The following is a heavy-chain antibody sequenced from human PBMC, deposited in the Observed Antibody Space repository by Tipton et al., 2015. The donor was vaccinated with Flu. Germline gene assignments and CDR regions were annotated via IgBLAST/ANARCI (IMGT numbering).Heavy chain of an antibody. V-gene: IGHV4-39*07. CDR1: GGSISSSTYY. CDR2: IYYSGSS. D-gene: IGHD1-26*01. Sequence: TLSLTCTVSGGSISSSTYYWGWIRQLPGKGLEWIGSIYYSGSSYYNPSLKSRVTISLDTSKNQFSLNLSSVTAADTAVYYCARALRGPVGATLGYWGQGTLVTVSS. CDR3: ARALRGPVGATLGY. J-gene: IGHJ4*02.